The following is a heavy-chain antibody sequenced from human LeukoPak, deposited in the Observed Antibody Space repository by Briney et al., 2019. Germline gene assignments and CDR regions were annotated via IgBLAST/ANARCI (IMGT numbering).Heavy chain of an antibody. CDR1: GFTFSSYG. D-gene: IGHD3-9*01. CDR2: IWYDGSNK. Sequence: PGGSLRLSCAASGFTFSSYGMHWVRQAPGKGLEWVAVIWYDGSNKYYADSVKGRFTISRDNSKNTLYLQMNSLRAEDTAVYYCARDAYYDILTGYSPFDPWGQGTLVTVSS. CDR3: ARDAYYDILTGYSPFDP. J-gene: IGHJ5*02. V-gene: IGHV3-33*01.